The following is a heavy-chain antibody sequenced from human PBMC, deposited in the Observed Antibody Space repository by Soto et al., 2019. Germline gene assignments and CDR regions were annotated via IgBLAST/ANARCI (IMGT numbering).Heavy chain of an antibody. J-gene: IGHJ5*02. D-gene: IGHD4-17*01. Sequence: GGSLRLSCEGSGYPFARDAMSWVRQVPGKGLQWVASASGSGADKHYSDSVRGRFTISRDNSKNTLFLQLNSLRAEDTAVYYCAKAAPTVTTFWDLWGQGTLVTVSS. V-gene: IGHV3-23*01. CDR1: GYPFARDA. CDR2: ASGSGADK. CDR3: AKAAPTVTTFWDL.